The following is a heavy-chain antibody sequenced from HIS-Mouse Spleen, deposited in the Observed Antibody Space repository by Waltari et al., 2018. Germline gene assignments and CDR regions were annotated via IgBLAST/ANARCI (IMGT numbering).Heavy chain of an antibody. Sequence: QLQLQESGPGLVKPSETLSLTCTVSVGSISSSSYSWGWIRQPPGKGLEWIGSIYYSGSTYYNPSLKSRVTISVDTSKNQFSLKLSSVTAADTAVYYCARAYYYGSGSYYKGYFDYWGQGTLVTVSS. V-gene: IGHV4-39*07. CDR3: ARAYYYGSGSYYKGYFDY. CDR2: IYYSGST. D-gene: IGHD3-10*01. CDR1: VGSISSSSYS. J-gene: IGHJ4*02.